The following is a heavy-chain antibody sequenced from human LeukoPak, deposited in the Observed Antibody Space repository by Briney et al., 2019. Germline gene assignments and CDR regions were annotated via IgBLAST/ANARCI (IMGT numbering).Heavy chain of an antibody. Sequence: GGSLKLSCAASGFTFSGSAMHWVRQASGKGLEWVGRIRSKANSYATAYAASVKGRFIISRDDSKNTAYLQMNSLKTEDTAVYYCTVRGYSYGYNGMDVWGQGTTVTVSS. CDR2: IRSKANSYAT. CDR1: GFTFSGSA. D-gene: IGHD5-18*01. V-gene: IGHV3-73*01. J-gene: IGHJ6*02. CDR3: TVRGYSYGYNGMDV.